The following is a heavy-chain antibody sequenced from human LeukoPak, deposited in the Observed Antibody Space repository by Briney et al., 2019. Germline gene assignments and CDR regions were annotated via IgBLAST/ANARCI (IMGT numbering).Heavy chain of an antibody. D-gene: IGHD1-26*01. V-gene: IGHV3-53*01. CDR3: ARDSEWGLLRSDY. J-gene: IGHJ4*02. CDR2: IYSGGST. CDR1: GFTVSSNY. Sequence: PGGSLRLSCAASGFTVSSNYMSWVRQAPGKGLEWVSVIYSGGSTYYADSVKGRFTISRDNAKNSLYLQMNSLRAEDTAVYYCARDSEWGLLRSDYWGQGTLVTVSS.